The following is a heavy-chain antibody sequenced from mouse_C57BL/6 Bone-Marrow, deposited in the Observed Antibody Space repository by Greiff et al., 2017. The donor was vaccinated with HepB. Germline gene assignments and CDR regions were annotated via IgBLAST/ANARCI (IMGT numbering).Heavy chain of an antibody. V-gene: IGHV5-17*01. Sequence: EVMLVESGGGLVKPGGSLKLSCAVSGFTFSDYGMHWVRQAPEKGLEWVAYISSGSSTIYYADIVKGRFTISRDNAKNTLFLQMTSLRSEGTAMYYCARGDDWGQGTSVTVSS. CDR1: GFTFSDYG. J-gene: IGHJ4*01. CDR3: ARGDD. CDR2: ISSGSSTI.